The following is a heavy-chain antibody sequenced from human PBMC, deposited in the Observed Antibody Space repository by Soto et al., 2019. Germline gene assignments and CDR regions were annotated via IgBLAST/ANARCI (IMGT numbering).Heavy chain of an antibody. Sequence: ASVKVSCKASGYTFTSYGISWVRQAPGQGLEWMGWISAYNGNTNYAQKLQGRVTMTTDTSTSTAYMELRSLRSDDTAVYYCARDPRQNMITFGGDPNWFDPWGQGTLVTVSS. CDR3: ARDPRQNMITFGGDPNWFDP. CDR1: GYTFTSYG. D-gene: IGHD3-16*01. V-gene: IGHV1-18*01. J-gene: IGHJ5*02. CDR2: ISAYNGNT.